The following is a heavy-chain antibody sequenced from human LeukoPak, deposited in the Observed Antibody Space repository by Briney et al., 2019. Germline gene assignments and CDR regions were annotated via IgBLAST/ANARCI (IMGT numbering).Heavy chain of an antibody. V-gene: IGHV4-59*01. Sequence: KPSETLSLTCTVSGGSISSYYWSWIRQPPGKGLEWIGYIYYSGSTNYNPSLKSRVTISVDTSKNQFSLKLSSVTAADTAVYYCARDRVSGRDAFDIWGQGTMVTVSS. J-gene: IGHJ3*02. CDR3: ARDRVSGRDAFDI. D-gene: IGHD5/OR15-5a*01. CDR2: IYYSGST. CDR1: GGSISSYY.